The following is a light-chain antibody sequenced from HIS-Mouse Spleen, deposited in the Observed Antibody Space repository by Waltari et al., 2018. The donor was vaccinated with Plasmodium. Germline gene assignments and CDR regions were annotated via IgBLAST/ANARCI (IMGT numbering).Light chain of an antibody. CDR3: AAWDDSLSGPWV. V-gene: IGLV1-47*01. Sequence: QSVLTQPPSASGTPGQRVTISCSGSSSNIGSNYVYWYQQLPGTAPTLLIYRNNHRPSGVPDRFSGSKSGTSASLAISGLRSEDEADYYCAAWDDSLSGPWVFGGGTKLTVL. J-gene: IGLJ3*02. CDR2: RNN. CDR1: SSNIGSNY.